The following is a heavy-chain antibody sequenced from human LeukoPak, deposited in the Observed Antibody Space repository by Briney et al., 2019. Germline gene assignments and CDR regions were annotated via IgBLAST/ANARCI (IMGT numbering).Heavy chain of an antibody. D-gene: IGHD2-15*01. Sequence: SETLSLTCAVYGGSFSGYYWSWIRQPPGKGLEWIGEINHSGSTNYNPSLKSRVTISVDTSKNHFSLKLSSVTASDTAVYYCARVDLRAAYFDYWGQGTLVTVSS. V-gene: IGHV4-34*01. J-gene: IGHJ4*02. CDR1: GGSFSGYY. CDR2: INHSGST. CDR3: ARVDLRAAYFDY.